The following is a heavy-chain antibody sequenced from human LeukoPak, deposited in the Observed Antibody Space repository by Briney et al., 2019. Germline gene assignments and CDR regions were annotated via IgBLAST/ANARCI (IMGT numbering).Heavy chain of an antibody. D-gene: IGHD5-24*01. Sequence: SVKVSCKASGGTFSSYAISWVRQAPGQGLEWMGGIIPIFGTANYAQKFQGRVTITTDESTSTAYMELSSLRVEDTAVYYCAGPASVYLGSGDVGFESWGQGTLVTVSS. V-gene: IGHV1-69*05. CDR3: AGPASVYLGSGDVGFES. CDR1: GGTFSSYA. J-gene: IGHJ4*02. CDR2: IIPIFGTA.